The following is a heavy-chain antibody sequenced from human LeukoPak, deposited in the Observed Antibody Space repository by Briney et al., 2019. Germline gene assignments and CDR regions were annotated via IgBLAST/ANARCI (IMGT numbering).Heavy chain of an antibody. CDR3: ARVYGDYVSDWFDP. CDR1: GGSVSSYY. V-gene: IGHV4-59*02. J-gene: IGHJ5*02. CDR2: IYYSGST. D-gene: IGHD4-17*01. Sequence: SETLSLTCTVSGGSVSSYYWSWIRQPPGKGLEWIGYIYYSGSTNYNPSLKSRVTISVDTSKNQFSLKLSFVTAADTAVYYCARVYGDYVSDWFDPWGQGTLVTVSS.